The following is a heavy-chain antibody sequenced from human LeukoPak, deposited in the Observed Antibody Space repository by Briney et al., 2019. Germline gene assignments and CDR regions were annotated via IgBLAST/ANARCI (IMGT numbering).Heavy chain of an antibody. J-gene: IGHJ6*03. CDR1: GGSISGYY. CDR2: VYYSGST. CDR3: ARRGPCTNGVCCEWCDYYYYMDV. D-gene: IGHD2-8*01. V-gene: IGHV4-59*01. Sequence: PSETLSLTCTVSGGSISGYYWSWIRQSPGKGLEWIGYVYYSGSTNYNPSLKSRATISIDTPKNQFSLRLSSVTAADTAVYYCARRGPCTNGVCCEWCDYYYYMDVWGKGTTVTVSS.